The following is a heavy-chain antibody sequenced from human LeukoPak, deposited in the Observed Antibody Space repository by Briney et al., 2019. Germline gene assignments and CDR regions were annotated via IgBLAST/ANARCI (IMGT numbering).Heavy chain of an antibody. CDR2: IIPILGIA. V-gene: IGHV1-69*04. CDR3: ARDSCSSTSCSYCDY. CDR1: GGTFSSYA. J-gene: IGHJ4*02. D-gene: IGHD2-2*01. Sequence: ASVKVSFKASGGTFSSYAISWVRQAPGQGLEWMGRIIPILGIANYAQKFQGRVTITADKSTSTAYMELSSLRSEDTAVYYCARDSCSSTSCSYCDYWGQGTLVTVSS.